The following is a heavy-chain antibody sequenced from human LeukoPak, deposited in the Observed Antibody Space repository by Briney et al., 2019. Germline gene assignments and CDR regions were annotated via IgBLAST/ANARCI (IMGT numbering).Heavy chain of an antibody. CDR3: ARDKLGYCSSTSCPGGGDAFDI. D-gene: IGHD2-2*01. J-gene: IGHJ3*02. CDR1: GGTFSSYT. V-gene: IGHV1-69*04. CDR2: IIPILGIA. Sequence: ASVKVSCKASGGTFSSYTISWVRQAPGQGLEWMGRIIPILGIANYAQKFQGRVTITADKSTSTTYKELSSLRSEETAVYYCARDKLGYCSSTSCPGGGDAFDIWGQGTMVTVSS.